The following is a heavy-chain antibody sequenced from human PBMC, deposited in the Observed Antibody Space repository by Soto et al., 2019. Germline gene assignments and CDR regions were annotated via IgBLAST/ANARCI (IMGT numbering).Heavy chain of an antibody. Sequence: QVQLVQSGAAVKNTGSSVKVSCKASGGTFSSYAISWVRQAPGQGLEWMGVIIPVYGTGIYAQKFQGRVTITADKSTNTAYMELSSLRSEDTAVSFCVRVGGTGGYTYGLDYWGQGTMVTVSS. D-gene: IGHD5-18*01. CDR1: GGTFSSYA. J-gene: IGHJ4*02. CDR3: VRVGGTGGYTYGLDY. V-gene: IGHV1-69*06. CDR2: IIPVYGTG.